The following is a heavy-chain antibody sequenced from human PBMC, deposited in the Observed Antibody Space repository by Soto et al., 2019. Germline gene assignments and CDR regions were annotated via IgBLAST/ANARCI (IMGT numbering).Heavy chain of an antibody. V-gene: IGHV3-33*01. J-gene: IGHJ6*02. Sequence: QVQLVESGGGVVQPGRSLRLSCAASGFTFSSYGMHWVRQAPGKGLEWVAVIWYDGSNKYYADSVKGRFTISRDNSKNTLYLQMNSLRAEDTAVYYCARGTNYYSMDVWGQGTTVTVSS. D-gene: IGHD3-3*01. CDR3: ARGTNYYSMDV. CDR2: IWYDGSNK. CDR1: GFTFSSYG.